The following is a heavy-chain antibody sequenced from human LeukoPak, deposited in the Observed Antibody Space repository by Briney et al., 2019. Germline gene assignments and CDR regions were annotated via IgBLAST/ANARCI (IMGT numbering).Heavy chain of an antibody. CDR2: MSHDGSNE. Sequence: PGGSLRLSCAASGFTLTSFGMHWVRQAPGKGLEWVAFMSHDGSNEYYADSVKGRFTISRDTSNNTLFLQMNSLRVEDTAVYYCAKESPVTHRAFDLWGRGTLVTVSS. J-gene: IGHJ2*01. CDR3: AKESPVTHRAFDL. D-gene: IGHD2-21*02. CDR1: GFTLTSFG. V-gene: IGHV3-30*18.